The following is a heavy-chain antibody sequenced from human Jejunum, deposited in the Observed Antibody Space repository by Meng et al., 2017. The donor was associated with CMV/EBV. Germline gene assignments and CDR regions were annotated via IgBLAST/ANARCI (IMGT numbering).Heavy chain of an antibody. CDR3: ARDGSWAWGGRDY. J-gene: IGHJ4*02. Sequence: QFGLDINSRRDSLQVSCNASGYPFANYYIHRVRQAPGKLFKWMGVIIAGAGNTLYAQKLRGSATMTTDTSTSTLYLELRSLQSDDTAVYFCARDGSWAWGGRDYWGQGTLVTVSS. D-gene: IGHD3-16*01. CDR2: IIAGAGNT. CDR1: GYPFANYY. V-gene: IGHV1-46*04.